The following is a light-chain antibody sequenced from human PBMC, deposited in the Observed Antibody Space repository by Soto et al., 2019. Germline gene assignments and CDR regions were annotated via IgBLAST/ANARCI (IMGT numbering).Light chain of an antibody. CDR2: GAS. CDR3: QQYGSSRT. V-gene: IGKV3-20*01. Sequence: GFSKSAGTVSLSPGERATLSCRASETVNSNYLAWYQQKRGQAPRLLIYGASRRATGIPDRFSGSGSGTDFTLTITRLEPEDFAVYYCQQYGSSRTFGQGTKVDIK. CDR1: ETVNSNY. J-gene: IGKJ1*01.